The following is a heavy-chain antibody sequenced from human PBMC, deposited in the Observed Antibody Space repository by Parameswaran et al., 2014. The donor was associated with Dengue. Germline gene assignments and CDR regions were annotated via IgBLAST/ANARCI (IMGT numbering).Heavy chain of an antibody. CDR3: AKARWGWADY. Sequence: GESLKISCAASGFTFRDSAMTWVRQAPGKGLQWVSTINTSGRTTYYADSVRGRFTVSRDNSKSTLYLQLNGLRDEDTAIYYCAKARWGWADYWGQGTLVTVSS. CDR1: GFTFRDSA. J-gene: IGHJ4*02. CDR2: INTSGRTT. V-gene: IGHV3-23*01. D-gene: IGHD6-19*01.